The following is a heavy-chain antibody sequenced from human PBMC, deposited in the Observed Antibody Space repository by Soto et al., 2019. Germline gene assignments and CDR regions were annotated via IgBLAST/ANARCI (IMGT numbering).Heavy chain of an antibody. V-gene: IGHV3-30-3*01. CDR3: ARDDDGWSECDLGH. Sequence: QVQLVESGGGVVQPGTSLTLSCAASGFTFSHHLMHWVRQTPGKGLEWMTFISRDGSNAYYADSVKGRFTISRDNSRNTLYLEMNSLRVEDTAVYYCARDDDGWSECDLGHWGQGTPVIVSS. D-gene: IGHD3-3*01. CDR2: ISRDGSNA. CDR1: GFTFSHHL. J-gene: IGHJ4*02.